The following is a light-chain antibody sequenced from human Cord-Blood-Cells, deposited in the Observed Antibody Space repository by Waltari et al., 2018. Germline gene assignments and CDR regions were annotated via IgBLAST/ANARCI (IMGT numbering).Light chain of an antibody. CDR3: QQRSNWPWT. Sequence: EIVLTQSPATLSLSPGERATLSCRASQRVSSYLAWYQQKTGPSPRLLIYDAANRATGIPARFSGSGSGTDFTLTISSLEPEDFAVYYCQQRSNWPWTFGQGTKVEIK. CDR1: QRVSSY. J-gene: IGKJ1*01. CDR2: DAA. V-gene: IGKV3-11*01.